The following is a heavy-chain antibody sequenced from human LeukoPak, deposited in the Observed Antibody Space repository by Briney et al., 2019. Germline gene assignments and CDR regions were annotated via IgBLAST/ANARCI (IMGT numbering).Heavy chain of an antibody. D-gene: IGHD3-22*01. Sequence: PGGSLRLSCTDSGFAFSGYAMSWIRQAPGKGLEWVSSIISTSLDIDYADSVKGRFTISRDNAKNSLYLQMNSLRAEDTAVYYCARAPDRYYYYYGMDVWGQGTTVTVSS. CDR2: IISTSLDI. V-gene: IGHV3-21*01. J-gene: IGHJ6*02. CDR1: GFAFSGYA. CDR3: ARAPDRYYYYYGMDV.